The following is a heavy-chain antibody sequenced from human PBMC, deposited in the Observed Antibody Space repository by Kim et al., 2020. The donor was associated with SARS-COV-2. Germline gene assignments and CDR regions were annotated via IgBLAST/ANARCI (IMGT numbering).Heavy chain of an antibody. CDR2: IYANGRT. Sequence: GGSLRLSCAVSGFTVSSRYLSWVRQSPGRGLEWIAIIYANGRTYYADSVKGRFTISRDNSKNTLYLQMTTLSTEDTAVYYCARDGYGDDLDYYGMDVWGQGTTVTVSS. V-gene: IGHV3-53*01. J-gene: IGHJ6*01. CDR1: GFTVSSRY. D-gene: IGHD4-17*01. CDR3: ARDGYGDDLDYYGMDV.